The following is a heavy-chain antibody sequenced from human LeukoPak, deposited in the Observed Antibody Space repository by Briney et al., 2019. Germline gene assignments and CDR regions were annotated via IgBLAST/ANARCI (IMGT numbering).Heavy chain of an antibody. CDR3: SRGGYDILTGTSFFDP. Sequence: PGGSLRLSCAASGFTVSSNYMRWVRQAPGKGLEWVSVVYSGGSTYYADSVKGRFSISIDNTKNSLYLQMDSLRAYDTAVYYCSRGGYDILTGTSFFDPWGQGTLVTVSS. D-gene: IGHD3-9*01. J-gene: IGHJ5*02. V-gene: IGHV3-53*01. CDR2: VYSGGST. CDR1: GFTVSSNY.